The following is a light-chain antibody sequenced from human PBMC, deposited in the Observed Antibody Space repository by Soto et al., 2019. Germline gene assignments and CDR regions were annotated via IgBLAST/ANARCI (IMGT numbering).Light chain of an antibody. Sequence: QSALTQPASVSGSPGESITISCTGTSSDGGAYNYVSWYQQHPGKAPKLMIYEVSNRPSGVSNRFSGSKSGNTASLTISGLQAEDEADYYCSSYTSSSTLYVFGTGTKLAVL. CDR3: SSYTSSSTLYV. J-gene: IGLJ1*01. CDR1: SSDGGAYNY. V-gene: IGLV2-14*01. CDR2: EVS.